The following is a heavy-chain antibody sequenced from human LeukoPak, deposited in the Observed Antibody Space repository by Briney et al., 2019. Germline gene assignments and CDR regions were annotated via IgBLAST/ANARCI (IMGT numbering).Heavy chain of an antibody. Sequence: GGSLRLSCAASGFTVSSNYMSWVRQAPGKGLEWVSGIYSGGSTYYADSVKGRFAISRDNSKNTLYLQMNSLRAEDTAVYYCARGSEVAVAGSLSSYGMDVWGQGTTVTVSS. D-gene: IGHD6-19*01. V-gene: IGHV3-66*01. CDR1: GFTVSSNY. CDR3: ARGSEVAVAGSLSSYGMDV. J-gene: IGHJ6*02. CDR2: IYSGGST.